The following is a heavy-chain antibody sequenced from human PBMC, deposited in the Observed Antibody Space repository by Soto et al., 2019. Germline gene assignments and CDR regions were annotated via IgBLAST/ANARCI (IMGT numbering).Heavy chain of an antibody. CDR2: VSPGGDVS. Sequence: GGSLRLSCAASGFTFSSCVMNCVRQAPGKGLGWGSTVSPGGDVSHYTDSVKGRFPISRDNSRRTLHLQMDSLRAEHAAVYFCVRRAITATTNWGAFDVWGQGTVVTVSS. CDR1: GFTFSSCV. CDR3: VRRAITATTNWGAFDV. J-gene: IGHJ3*01. V-gene: IGHV3-23*01. D-gene: IGHD1-20*01.